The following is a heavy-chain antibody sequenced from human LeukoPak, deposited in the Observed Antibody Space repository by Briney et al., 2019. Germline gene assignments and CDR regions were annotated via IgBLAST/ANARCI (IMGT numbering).Heavy chain of an antibody. CDR2: ISYDGSNK. CDR3: ARRLRGIAVAGPFDY. CDR1: GFTFSSYA. V-gene: IGHV3-30-3*01. J-gene: IGHJ4*02. Sequence: PGGSLRLSCAASGFTFSSYAMHWVRQAPGKGLEWVAVISYDGSNKYYADSVKGRFTISRDNSKNTLYLQMNSLRAEDTAVYYCARRLRGIAVAGPFDYWGQGTLVTVSS. D-gene: IGHD6-19*01.